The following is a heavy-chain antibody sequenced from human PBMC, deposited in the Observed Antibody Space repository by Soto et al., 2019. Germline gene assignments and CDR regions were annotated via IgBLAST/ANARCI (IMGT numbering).Heavy chain of an antibody. J-gene: IGHJ2*01. D-gene: IGHD5-18*01. CDR2: IFPSGAT. CDR1: GAPISGGDYH. Sequence: QVQLQESGPGLVKPSQTLSLMCTVSGAPISGGDYHCSWIRQPPGKGLEWIGYIFPSGATHYNSSLGSRITMSVETSKSHFSLKLTSVTAADTAVYFCARVSAAKRYFDLWGRGTLVTVSS. CDR3: ARVSAAKRYFDL. V-gene: IGHV4-30-4*01.